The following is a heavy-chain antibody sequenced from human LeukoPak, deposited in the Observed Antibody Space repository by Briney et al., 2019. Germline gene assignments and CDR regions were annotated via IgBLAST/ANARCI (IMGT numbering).Heavy chain of an antibody. Sequence: PGGSLRLSCAASGFIFDNYAMHWVRQAPGKGLEWVSHISWNSGSIGYADSVKGRFTISRDNAKNSLYLEMKSLRAEDTAIYYCVRVGSGYYYPTFDYWGQGTLVIVSS. CDR2: ISWNSGSI. CDR3: VRVGSGYYYPTFDY. V-gene: IGHV3-9*01. CDR1: GFIFDNYA. D-gene: IGHD3-22*01. J-gene: IGHJ4*02.